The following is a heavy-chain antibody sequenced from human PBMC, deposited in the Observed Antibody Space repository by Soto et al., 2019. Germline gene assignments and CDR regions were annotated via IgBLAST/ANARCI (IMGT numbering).Heavy chain of an antibody. J-gene: IGHJ4*02. CDR1: GFTFSSYA. CDR3: ARDPPWIQLWLNY. Sequence: QVELVESGGGVVQPGRSLRLSCAASGFTFSSYAMHWVRQAPGKGLEWVAIISYDGINKYYADSVKGRFTVSRDNSKNTLYLQMNSLRTEDTAIYYCARDPPWIQLWLNYWGQGTLVTVSS. V-gene: IGHV3-30-3*01. CDR2: ISYDGINK. D-gene: IGHD5-18*01.